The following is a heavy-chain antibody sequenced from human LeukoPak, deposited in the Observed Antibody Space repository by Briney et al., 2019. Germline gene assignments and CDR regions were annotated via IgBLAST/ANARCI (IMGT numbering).Heavy chain of an antibody. V-gene: IGHV3-21*01. Sequence: GGSLRLSCAASGFTFSSYSMNWVPQAPGKGLEWVSSISSTGSYIYYADSLKGRFTISRDNAKNSLYLQMNGLRAEDTAVYYCAREGRLRSFDSWGQGTLVTVSS. D-gene: IGHD5-12*01. CDR2: ISSTGSYI. J-gene: IGHJ4*02. CDR1: GFTFSSYS. CDR3: AREGRLRSFDS.